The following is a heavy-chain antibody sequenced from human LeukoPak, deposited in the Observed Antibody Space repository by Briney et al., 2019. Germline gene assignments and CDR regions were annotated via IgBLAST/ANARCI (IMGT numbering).Heavy chain of an antibody. V-gene: IGHV3-23*01. CDR2: ISGSGGST. CDR1: GFTFSSYA. D-gene: IGHD2-2*01. Sequence: GGSLRLSCAASGFTFSSYAMSWVRQAPGKGLEWVSAISGSGGSTYYADSVKGRFTISRDNSKNTLYLQMNSLRAEDTAAYYCAKDTYCSSTSCYRTAYYYGMDVWGQGTTVTVSS. J-gene: IGHJ6*02. CDR3: AKDTYCSSTSCYRTAYYYGMDV.